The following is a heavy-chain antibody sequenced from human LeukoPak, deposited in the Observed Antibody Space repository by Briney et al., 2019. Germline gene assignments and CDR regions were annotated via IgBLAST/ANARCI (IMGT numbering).Heavy chain of an antibody. CDR1: GFTFSSYA. D-gene: IGHD3-22*01. Sequence: GGSLRLSCAASGFTFSSYAMSWVRQAPGKGLEWVSAISGSGGSTYYADSVKGRFTISRDNSKNTLYLQMNSLRAEDTAVYYCAKDLEGYDSSGYYKNDAFDIWGQGTMVTVSS. CDR3: AKDLEGYDSSGYYKNDAFDI. V-gene: IGHV3-23*01. J-gene: IGHJ3*02. CDR2: ISGSGGST.